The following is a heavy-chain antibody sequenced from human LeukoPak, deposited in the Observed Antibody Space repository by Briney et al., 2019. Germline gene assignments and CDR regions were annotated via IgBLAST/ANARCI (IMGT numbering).Heavy chain of an antibody. CDR1: GDSVSTDIG. CDR3: ARGWLRGYFDP. V-gene: IGHV6-1*01. J-gene: IGHJ5*02. CDR2: TYYRSKWVY. Sequence: SQTLSLTCAISGDSVSTDIGWNWIRQSPSRGLEWLGRTYYRSKWVYDYGVSVKSRVTIKSDTSKNQFSLQLNSVTPEDTAVYYCARGWLRGYFDPWGQGTQVTVSS. D-gene: IGHD5-12*01.